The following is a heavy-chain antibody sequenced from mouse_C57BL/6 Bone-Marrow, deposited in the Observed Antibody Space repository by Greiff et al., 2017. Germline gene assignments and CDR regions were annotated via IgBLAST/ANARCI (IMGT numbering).Heavy chain of an antibody. J-gene: IGHJ3*01. CDR2: IRLKSDNYAT. CDR3: TSGYGTPFAY. V-gene: IGHV6-3*01. Sequence: EVMLVESGGGLVQPGGSMKLSCVASGFTFSNYWMNWVRQSPEKGLEWVAQIRLKSDNYATHYAESVKGRFTISSDDSKSSVYLQMNNLRAEDTGIYYCTSGYGTPFAYWGQGTLVTVSA. CDR1: GFTFSNYW. D-gene: IGHD2-1*01.